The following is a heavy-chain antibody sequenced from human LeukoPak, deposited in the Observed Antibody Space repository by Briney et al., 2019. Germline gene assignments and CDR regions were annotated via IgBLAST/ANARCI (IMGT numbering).Heavy chain of an antibody. V-gene: IGHV3-9*01. CDR3: AKVGEPTVVDRQFDY. D-gene: IGHD3-22*01. Sequence: PGGSLRLSCAASGFTFDDYAMHWVRQAPGKGLEGVSGISWNSGSIGYADSVKGRFTISRDNAKNSLYLQMNSLRAEDTALYYCAKVGEPTVVDRQFDYWGQGTLVTVSS. CDR1: GFTFDDYA. J-gene: IGHJ4*02. CDR2: ISWNSGSI.